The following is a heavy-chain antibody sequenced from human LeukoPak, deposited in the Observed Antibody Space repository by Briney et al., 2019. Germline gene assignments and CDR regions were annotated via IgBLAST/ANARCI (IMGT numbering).Heavy chain of an antibody. CDR2: IWYDGSNK. Sequence: PGGSLRLSCAASGFTFSSYGMHWVRQAPGKGLEWVAVIWYDGSNKYYADSVKGRFTISRDNSKNTLYLQMNSLRAEDTAVYYCANRSYSSGWDYFDYWGQGTLVTVSS. D-gene: IGHD6-19*01. V-gene: IGHV3-33*06. CDR3: ANRSYSSGWDYFDY. CDR1: GFTFSSYG. J-gene: IGHJ4*02.